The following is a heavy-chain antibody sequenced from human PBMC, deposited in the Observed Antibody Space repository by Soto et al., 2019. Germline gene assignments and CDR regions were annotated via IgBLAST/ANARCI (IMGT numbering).Heavy chain of an antibody. CDR1: GFSLTTSGVG. J-gene: IGHJ4*02. D-gene: IGHD3-3*01. CDR3: AHRVLRTVFGLVTTTAIYFDF. CDR2: IYWDDDK. V-gene: IGHV2-5*02. Sequence: QITLNESGPTQVKPRQTLTLTCTFSGFSLTTSGVGVGWIRQSPGKALEWLALIYWDDDKRYSPSLKSRLTITKDTSKMQVVLTMADLDPADTATYSCAHRVLRTVFGLVTTTAIYFDFWGQGAPVAVSS.